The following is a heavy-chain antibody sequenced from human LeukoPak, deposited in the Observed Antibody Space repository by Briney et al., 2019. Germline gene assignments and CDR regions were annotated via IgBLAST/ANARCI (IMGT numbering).Heavy chain of an antibody. CDR1: GFTFSSYW. D-gene: IGHD3-10*01. Sequence: PGGSLRLSCAASGFTFSSYWMHWVRQAPGKGLVWVSRIHSDGSSTSYADSVRGRFTISRDNSKNTLYLKMNSLRAEDTAVYYCAKDAWRFGDSLLYYSDYWGQGTLVTVSS. CDR3: AKDAWRFGDSLLYYSDY. J-gene: IGHJ4*02. CDR2: IHSDGSST. V-gene: IGHV3-74*01.